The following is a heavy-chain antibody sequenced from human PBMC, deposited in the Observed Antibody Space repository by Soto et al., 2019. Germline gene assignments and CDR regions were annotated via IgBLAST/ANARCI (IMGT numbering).Heavy chain of an antibody. CDR3: ARYILTGYYRHYYDY. Sequence: SETLSLTCTVSGGSISSGGYYWSWIRQHPGKGLEWIGYIYYSGSTYYNPSLKSRVTISVDTSKNQFSLKLSSVTAADTAVYYCARYILTGYYRHYYDYWGQGTLVTVSS. V-gene: IGHV4-31*03. CDR1: GGSISSGGYY. D-gene: IGHD3-9*01. J-gene: IGHJ4*02. CDR2: IYYSGST.